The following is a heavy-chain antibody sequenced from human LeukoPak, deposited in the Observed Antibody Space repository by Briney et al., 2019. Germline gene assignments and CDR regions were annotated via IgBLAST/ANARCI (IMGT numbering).Heavy chain of an antibody. V-gene: IGHV4-59*08. Sequence: PSETLSLTCTVSGGSISSYYWSWIRKPPGKGLEWIGYIYYSGSTNYNPSLKSRVTISVDTSKNQFSLKLSSVTAADTAVYYCARHNYDFWSGYYAQGRFDPWGQGTLVTVSS. J-gene: IGHJ5*02. CDR2: IYYSGST. D-gene: IGHD3-3*01. CDR3: ARHNYDFWSGYYAQGRFDP. CDR1: GGSISSYY.